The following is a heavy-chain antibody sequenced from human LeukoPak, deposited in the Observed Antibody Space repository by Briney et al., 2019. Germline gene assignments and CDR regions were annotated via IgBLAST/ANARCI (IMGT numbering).Heavy chain of an antibody. Sequence: SETLSLTCTAAGVSIGTGGADSGWIRQPAGKGLEWIGRIYTSGSTNYYPSLKSRVTISVDTSKNQFSLKLSSVGAANTAVDYCARGHLMGRGVIFQSLWFDPWGQGTLVTVSS. CDR2: IYTSGST. CDR3: ARGHLMGRGVIFQSLWFDP. CDR1: GVSIGTGGAD. V-gene: IGHV4-61*02. J-gene: IGHJ5*02. D-gene: IGHD3-10*01.